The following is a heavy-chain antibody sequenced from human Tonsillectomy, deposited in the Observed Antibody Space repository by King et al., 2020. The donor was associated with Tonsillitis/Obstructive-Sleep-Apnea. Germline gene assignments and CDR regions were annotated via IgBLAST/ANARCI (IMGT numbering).Heavy chain of an antibody. CDR1: GGSFSGYY. V-gene: IGHV4-34*01. D-gene: IGHD4-17*01. J-gene: IGHJ6*03. CDR3: AGGESNYGDYSDYYYYYMDV. CDR2: INHSGST. Sequence: VQLQQWGAGLLKPSETLPLTCAVYGGSFSGYYWSWIRQPPGKGLEWIGEINHSGSTNYNPSLKSRVTISVDTSKNQFSLKLSSVTAADTAVYYCAGGESNYGDYSDYYYYYMDVWGKGTTVTVSS.